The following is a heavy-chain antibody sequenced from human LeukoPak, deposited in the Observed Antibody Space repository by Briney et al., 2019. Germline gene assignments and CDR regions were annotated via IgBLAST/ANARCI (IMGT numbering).Heavy chain of an antibody. CDR1: GGSIRDYQ. Sequence: SETLSLTCAVSGGSIRDYQWSWIRQPPGKGLEWIGSIYYSGSTYYNPSLKSRVTISVDTSKNQFSLKLSSVTAADTAVYYCARDFIGPPPNSREDTSDYWGQGTLVTVSS. J-gene: IGHJ4*02. D-gene: IGHD2/OR15-2a*01. CDR3: ARDFIGPPPNSREDTSDY. V-gene: IGHV4-59*12. CDR2: IYYSGST.